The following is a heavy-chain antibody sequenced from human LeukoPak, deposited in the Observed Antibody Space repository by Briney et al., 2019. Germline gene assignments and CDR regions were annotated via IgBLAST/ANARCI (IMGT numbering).Heavy chain of an antibody. CDR2: IFTTGST. Sequence: SETLSLTCTVSGASVSDYYWSWVRQPAGKGLEWIGRIFTTGSTDYNPSLKSRVTMSRDRSKNQLFLTLTSVTAADTAVYYCARASYSIFSYYYHMDLWGKGITVTVSS. CDR3: ARASYSIFSYYYHMDL. V-gene: IGHV4-4*07. D-gene: IGHD6-13*01. CDR1: GASVSDYY. J-gene: IGHJ6*03.